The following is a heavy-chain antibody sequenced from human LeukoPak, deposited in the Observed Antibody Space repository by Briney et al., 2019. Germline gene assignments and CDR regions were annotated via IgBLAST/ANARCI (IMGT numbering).Heavy chain of an antibody. CDR1: KFIFGDYN. Sequence: GGSLRLSCAASKFIFGDYNMNWVRQAPGKGLEWVSSISRSGNDKYYADSVKGRFTISRDNAKNPLYLQMNGLRAEDTAVYYCVRRETVFGVVTNFDYWGQGVLVTVSS. CDR2: ISRSGNDK. V-gene: IGHV3-21*01. J-gene: IGHJ4*02. D-gene: IGHD3-3*01. CDR3: VRRETVFGVVTNFDY.